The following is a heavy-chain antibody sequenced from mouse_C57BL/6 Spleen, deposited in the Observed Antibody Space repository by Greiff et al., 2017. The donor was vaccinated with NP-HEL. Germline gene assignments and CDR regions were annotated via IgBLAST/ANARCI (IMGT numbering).Heavy chain of an antibody. D-gene: IGHD1-1*01. CDR2: SSSGGSYT. CDR1: GFTFSSYG. J-gene: IGHJ3*01. CDR3: ARQGGNYYGSMFAY. V-gene: IGHV5-6*02. Sequence: EVMLVESGGDLVKPGGSLKLSCAASGFTFSSYGMSWVRQTPDKRLEWVATSSSGGSYTYYPDSVKGRFTISRDNAKNTLYLQMSSLKSEDTAMYYCARQGGNYYGSMFAYWGQGTLVTVSA.